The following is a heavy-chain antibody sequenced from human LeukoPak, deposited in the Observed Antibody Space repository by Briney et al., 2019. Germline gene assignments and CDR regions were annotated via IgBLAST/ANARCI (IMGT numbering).Heavy chain of an antibody. CDR3: AKDLSRAVAADWFDP. D-gene: IGHD6-19*01. J-gene: IGHJ5*02. CDR1: GFTFSNYD. V-gene: IGHV3-23*01. Sequence: PGGALRLSCAASGFTFSNYDISWGRQAPGKGLEWGSSISDSGDSTYYAHSVKGRFTISRDNSKSTLYMQKSNLRAADRAVYYCAKDLSRAVAADWFDPWDQGSLVTVSS. CDR2: ISDSGDST.